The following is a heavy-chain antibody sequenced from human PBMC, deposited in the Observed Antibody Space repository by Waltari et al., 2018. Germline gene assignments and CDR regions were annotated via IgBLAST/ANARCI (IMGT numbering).Heavy chain of an antibody. CDR2: ISANEKT. CDR3: AKNVGAGYGSRAYALDY. D-gene: IGHD3-16*01. Sequence: EEQLLESGGGLVQPGGSLRLSCDASGFAINEYAVTWVRQAPGKGLEWVATISANEKTYYADSVTGRFTISSDNSKNTVYLQLSGLRADDTALYYCAKNVGAGYGSRAYALDYWGLGTPVTVSS. CDR1: GFAINEYA. J-gene: IGHJ4*02. V-gene: IGHV3-23*01.